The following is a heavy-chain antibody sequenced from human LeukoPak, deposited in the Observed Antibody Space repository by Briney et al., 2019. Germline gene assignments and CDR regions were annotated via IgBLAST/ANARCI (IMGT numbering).Heavy chain of an antibody. J-gene: IGHJ6*03. D-gene: IGHD1-26*01. CDR1: GGSMSRYY. Sequence: PSETLSLTCTVSGGSMSRYYWSWIRQPAGKGLEWIGRIYTSGSTNYNPSLKSRLTMSVDTSKNQFSLKLSSVTAADTAVYYCARDYGRYYYYMDVWGKGTTVTISS. CDR2: IYTSGST. CDR3: ARDYGRYYYYMDV. V-gene: IGHV4-4*07.